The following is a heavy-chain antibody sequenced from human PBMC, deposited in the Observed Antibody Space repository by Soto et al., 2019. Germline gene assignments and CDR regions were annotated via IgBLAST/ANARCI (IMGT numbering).Heavy chain of an antibody. J-gene: IGHJ4*02. CDR2: IYYSGST. Sequence: SETLSLTCTVSGGSISSSSYYWGWIRQPPGKGLEWIGSIYYSGSTYYNPSLKSRVTISVDTSKNQFSLKLSSVTAADTAVYYCARPSGSYLYYFDYWGQGTXVTVSS. D-gene: IGHD1-26*01. V-gene: IGHV4-39*01. CDR1: GGSISSSSYY. CDR3: ARPSGSYLYYFDY.